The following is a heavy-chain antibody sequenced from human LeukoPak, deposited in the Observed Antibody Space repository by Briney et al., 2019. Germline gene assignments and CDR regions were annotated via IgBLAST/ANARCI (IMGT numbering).Heavy chain of an antibody. V-gene: IGHV3-49*03. CDR1: GFTFGDYA. CDR3: TTGSVAALRYYFDY. Sequence: GGSLRLSCTASGFTFGDYAMSWFRQAPGKGLEWVGFIRSKAYGGTTEYAASVKGRFTISRDDSKSIAYLQMNSLKTEDTAVYYCTTGSVAALRYYFDYWGQGTLVTVSS. CDR2: IRSKAYGGTT. D-gene: IGHD6-19*01. J-gene: IGHJ4*02.